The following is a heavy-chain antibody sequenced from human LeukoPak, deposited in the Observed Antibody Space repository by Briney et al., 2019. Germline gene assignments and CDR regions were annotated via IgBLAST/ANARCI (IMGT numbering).Heavy chain of an antibody. CDR2: IIPIFGTA. Sequence: SVKVSCKASGGTFISYAVSWVRQAPGQGHEWMGGIIPIFGTANYAKKFQGRVTITTDESTSTAYMELSSLRSEDTAVYYCARDSGGSPDWFDPWGQGTLVTVSS. J-gene: IGHJ5*02. CDR3: ARDSGGSPDWFDP. V-gene: IGHV1-69*05. CDR1: GGTFISYA. D-gene: IGHD2-15*01.